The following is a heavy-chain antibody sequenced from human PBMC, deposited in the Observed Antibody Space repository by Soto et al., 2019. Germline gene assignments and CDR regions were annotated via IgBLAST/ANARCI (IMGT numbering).Heavy chain of an antibody. D-gene: IGHD3-16*02. Sequence: SVKVSCKAFGGTFSSYAISWVRQAPGQGLEWMGGIIPLFGTTNYAPKFQGRFAITADERARTAYMDLSSLKSEDTAVYYCATNNRASYHFDYWGQGTLVTSPQ. CDR1: GGTFSSYA. J-gene: IGHJ4*02. V-gene: IGHV1-69*13. CDR2: IIPLFGTT. CDR3: ATNNRASYHFDY.